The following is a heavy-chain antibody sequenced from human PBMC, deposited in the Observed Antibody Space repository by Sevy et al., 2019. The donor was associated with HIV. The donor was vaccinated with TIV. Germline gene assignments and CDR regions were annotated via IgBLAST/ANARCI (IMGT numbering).Heavy chain of an antibody. CDR2: ISGSGGST. Sequence: GGSLRLSCAASGFTFSSYAMSWVRQAPGKGLEWVSAISGSGGSTYYADSVKGRFTISRDNSKNTLYLQMNSLRAEDTAVYYCAKDLEVTIFGEVIHRYFDYWGQGTLVTVSS. CDR1: GFTFSSYA. J-gene: IGHJ4*02. CDR3: AKDLEVTIFGEVIHRYFDY. V-gene: IGHV3-23*01. D-gene: IGHD3-3*01.